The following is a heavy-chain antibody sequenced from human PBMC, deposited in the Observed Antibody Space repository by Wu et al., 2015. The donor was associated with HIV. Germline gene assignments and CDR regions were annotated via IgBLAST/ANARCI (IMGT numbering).Heavy chain of an antibody. D-gene: IGHD3-9*01. CDR1: GYTFINHG. Sequence: QVQLVQSGAEVRRPGASVKVSCKASGYTFINHGITWVRQVPGQGLEWMGWITAYNANTNYGQNLQGRVTMTTDTSTNTVYMELRSLRSDDTAVYYCARDMALRYSDYYYGMDVWGQGTTVTVSS. V-gene: IGHV1-18*04. CDR2: ITAYNANT. J-gene: IGHJ6*02. CDR3: ARDMALRYSDYYYGMDV.